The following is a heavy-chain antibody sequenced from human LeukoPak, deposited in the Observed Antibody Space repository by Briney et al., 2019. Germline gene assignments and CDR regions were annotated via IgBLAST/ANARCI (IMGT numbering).Heavy chain of an antibody. V-gene: IGHV3-11*01. CDR3: AREGSGWRYYYYYYMDV. D-gene: IGHD6-19*01. J-gene: IGHJ6*03. Sequence: GGSLRLSCAASGFTFSDYYMSWIRQAPGKGLEWVSYISSSGSTIYYADSVKGRFTISGDNAKNSLYLQMSSLRAEDTAVYYCAREGSGWRYYYYYYMDVWGKGTTVTVSS. CDR1: GFTFSDYY. CDR2: ISSSGSTI.